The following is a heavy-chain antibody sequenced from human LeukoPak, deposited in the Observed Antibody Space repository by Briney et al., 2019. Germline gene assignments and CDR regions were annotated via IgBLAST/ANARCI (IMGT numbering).Heavy chain of an antibody. Sequence: PGGSLRLSCAASGFSFRGYAMSWVRQAPGKGLEWVSRISGSGSGGSTSYADSVKGRFTISRDNSKNTLYLQMNSLRAEDTAVYYCATNNIFDSWGQGTLVTVSS. J-gene: IGHJ4*02. D-gene: IGHD1/OR15-1a*01. CDR3: ATNNIFDS. V-gene: IGHV3-23*01. CDR1: GFSFRGYA. CDR2: ISGSGSGGST.